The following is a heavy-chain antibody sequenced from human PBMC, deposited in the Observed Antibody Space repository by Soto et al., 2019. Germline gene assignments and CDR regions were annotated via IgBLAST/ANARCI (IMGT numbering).Heavy chain of an antibody. CDR2: ISSSSSYI. V-gene: IGHV3-21*01. Sequence: GGSLRLSCAASVFTFSSYSMNWVRQAPGKGLEWVSSISSSSSYIYYADSVKGRFTISRDNAKNSLYLQMNSLRAEDTAVYYCARDARTTIFGVVIGDQESYYYYYGMDVWGQGTTVTVSS. J-gene: IGHJ6*02. D-gene: IGHD3-3*01. CDR1: VFTFSSYS. CDR3: ARDARTTIFGVVIGDQESYYYYYGMDV.